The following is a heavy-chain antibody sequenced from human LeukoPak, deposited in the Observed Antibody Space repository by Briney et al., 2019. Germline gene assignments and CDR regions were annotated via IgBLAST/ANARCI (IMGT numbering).Heavy chain of an antibody. Sequence: GRSLRLSCAASGFTFDDYAMHWVRQAPGKGLEWVSGISWNSGSIGYADSVKGRFTISRDNAKNSLYLQMNSLRAEDTAVYFCARGGVDYYGSGTYYLMYYFDYWGQGALVTVSS. V-gene: IGHV3-9*01. D-gene: IGHD3-10*01. J-gene: IGHJ4*02. CDR1: GFTFDDYA. CDR3: ARGGVDYYGSGTYYLMYYFDY. CDR2: ISWNSGSI.